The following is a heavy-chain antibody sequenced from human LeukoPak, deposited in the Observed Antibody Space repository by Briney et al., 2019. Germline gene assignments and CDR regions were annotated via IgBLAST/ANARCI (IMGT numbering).Heavy chain of an antibody. CDR2: INPNTGDT. J-gene: IGHJ4*02. CDR1: GYTFTGYY. D-gene: IGHD2-2*01. CDR3: ARVPEDIVVVPAALPDY. Sequence: ASVKVSCKASGYTFTGYYMHWVRQAPGQGLEWMGWINPNTGDTKYAEKFQGRVTMTRDTTISTAYMELSRLTSDDAAVYYCARVPEDIVVVPAALPDYWGQGTLVTVSS. V-gene: IGHV1-2*02.